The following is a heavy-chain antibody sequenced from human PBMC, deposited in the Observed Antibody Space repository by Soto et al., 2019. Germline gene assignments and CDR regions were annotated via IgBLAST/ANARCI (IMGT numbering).Heavy chain of an antibody. Sequence: ESGPTLVNPTQTLTLTCTFSGFPLSTSGMCVSWIRQPPGKALEWLALIDWDDDKYYSTSLKTRLTISKDTSKNQVVLTMTNTDPVDTAAYYCARMTGYYYGMDVWGQGTTVTVSS. CDR2: IDWDDDK. V-gene: IGHV2-70*01. CDR3: ARMTGYYYGMDV. CDR1: GFPLSTSGMC. J-gene: IGHJ6*02.